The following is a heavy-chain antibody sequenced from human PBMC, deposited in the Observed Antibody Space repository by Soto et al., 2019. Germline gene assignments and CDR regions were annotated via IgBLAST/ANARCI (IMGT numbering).Heavy chain of an antibody. Sequence: PGGSLRLSCAASGFTFSSYAMHWVRQAPGKGLEWVAVISYDGSNKYYADSVKGRFTISRDNSKNTLYLQMNSLRAEDTAVYYCAAEMYYYDSSGYYGLDVWGQGTTVTVS. D-gene: IGHD3-22*01. CDR3: AAEMYYYDSSGYYGLDV. J-gene: IGHJ6*02. CDR1: GFTFSSYA. V-gene: IGHV3-30-3*01. CDR2: ISYDGSNK.